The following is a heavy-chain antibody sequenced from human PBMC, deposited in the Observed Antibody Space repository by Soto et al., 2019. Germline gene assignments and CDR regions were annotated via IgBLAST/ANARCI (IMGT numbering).Heavy chain of an antibody. Sequence: VQLLESGGGLVQPGGSLRLSCAASGFIFRDYAMNWVRQAPGKGLEWVSDISGSGDSARYADSVKGRFTISRDNSRDTLYLHMNSLRVDETAVYYCGKERRGSGWSGCDFWGQGDLVPVSS. CDR2: ISGSGDSA. CDR3: GKERRGSGWSGCDF. J-gene: IGHJ4*02. V-gene: IGHV3-23*01. CDR1: GFIFRDYA. D-gene: IGHD6-19*01.